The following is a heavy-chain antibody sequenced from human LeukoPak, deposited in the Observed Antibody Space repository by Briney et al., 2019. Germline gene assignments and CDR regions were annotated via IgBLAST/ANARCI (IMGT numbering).Heavy chain of an antibody. CDR3: AAYYYDSSGYYLKFYYYYGMDV. CDR2: MNPNSGNT. J-gene: IGHJ6*02. V-gene: IGHV1-8*01. CDR1: GYTFTSYD. Sequence: ASVKVSCKASGYTFTSYDINWVRQATGQGLEWMGWMNPNSGNTGYAQKFQGRVTMTRNTSISTAYMELSSLRSEDTAVYYCAAYYYDSSGYYLKFYYYYGMDVWGQGTTVTVSS. D-gene: IGHD3-22*01.